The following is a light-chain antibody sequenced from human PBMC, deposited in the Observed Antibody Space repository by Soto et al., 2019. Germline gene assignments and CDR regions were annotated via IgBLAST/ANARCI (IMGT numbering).Light chain of an antibody. V-gene: IGKV1-39*01. CDR2: AAS. CDR3: QQSYTRT. J-gene: IGKJ1*01. CDR1: QSISNY. Sequence: DIQLTQSPSSLSASVGDRFSISCRASQSISNYLNWYQQKPGKAPKVLIFAASRLQSGVPSRGRGSGSGTDFALTISSLQPEDFATYDWQQSYTRTFGQGTKGDIK.